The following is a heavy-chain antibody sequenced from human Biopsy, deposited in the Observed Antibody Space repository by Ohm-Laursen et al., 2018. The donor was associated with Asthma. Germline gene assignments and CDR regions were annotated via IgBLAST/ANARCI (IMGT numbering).Heavy chain of an antibody. CDR3: ARGYSGSDRIVYYYSGLEV. CDR2: LIPVLGTP. Sequence: SSVKASCKVSGDSFSNYAISWVRQAPGQGLEWMGGLIPVLGTPDHAQMFEGRVTITADESTSRAYMELSSLSSEDTAVYYCARGYSGSDRIVYYYSGLEVWGQGTTVTVSS. CDR1: GDSFSNYA. J-gene: IGHJ6*02. D-gene: IGHD5-12*01. V-gene: IGHV1-69*01.